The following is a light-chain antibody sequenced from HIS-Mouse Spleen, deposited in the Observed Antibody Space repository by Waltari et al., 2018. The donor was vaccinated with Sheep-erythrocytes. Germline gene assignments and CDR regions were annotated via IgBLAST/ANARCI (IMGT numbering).Light chain of an antibody. CDR3: QSADSSGTYVV. V-gene: IGLV3-25*03. CDR2: KDS. J-gene: IGLJ2*01. CDR1: ALPKKY. Sequence: SYELTQPPSVSVSPGQTARITCSGDALPKKYAYWYQQKPGQAPVLVIYKDSERPSGIPERFSGSCSGTTVTLTISGVQAEDEADYYCQSADSSGTYVVFGGGTKLTVL.